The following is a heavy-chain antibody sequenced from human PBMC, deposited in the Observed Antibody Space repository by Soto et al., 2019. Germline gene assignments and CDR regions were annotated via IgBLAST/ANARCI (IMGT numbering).Heavy chain of an antibody. CDR1: GGTFSSYA. V-gene: IGHV1-69*01. CDR3: ARDRSRGWSGYLGWFDP. D-gene: IGHD3-3*01. Sequence: QVQLVQSGAEVKKPGSSVKVSCNASGGTFSSYAISWVRQAPGQGLEWMGGIIPIFGTANYAQKFQGRVTITADESTSTAYMELSSLRSEDTAVYYCARDRSRGWSGYLGWFDPWGQGTLVTVSS. CDR2: IIPIFGTA. J-gene: IGHJ5*02.